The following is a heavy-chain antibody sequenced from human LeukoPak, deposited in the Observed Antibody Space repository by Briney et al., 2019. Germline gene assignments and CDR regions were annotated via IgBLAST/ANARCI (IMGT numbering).Heavy chain of an antibody. Sequence: ASVKVSCKASGYIFTGYHMHWVRQAPGQGLEWMGWINPNSGDTNYAQKFQGRVTMTSDTSSTTAYMELSRLRSDDTAVYYCAQFTSGWYSDYWGQGTLVTVSS. CDR2: INPNSGDT. V-gene: IGHV1-2*02. D-gene: IGHD6-19*01. CDR3: AQFTSGWYSDY. CDR1: GYIFTGYH. J-gene: IGHJ4*02.